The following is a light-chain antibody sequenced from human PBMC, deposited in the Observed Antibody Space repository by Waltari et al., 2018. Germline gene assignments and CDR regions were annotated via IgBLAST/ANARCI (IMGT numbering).Light chain of an antibody. CDR2: KAS. J-gene: IGKJ1*01. CDR1: QSVNRW. CDR3: QQYDAFPVT. Sequence: DIKMTQSPSTLSASVGDRVPITCRASQSVNRWLAWYQQKPGKAPKLLISKASALQNGVAPRFSGGGSGTEFTLTISNLQPDDSSTYYCQQYDAFPVTFGHGTKVEIK. V-gene: IGKV1-5*03.